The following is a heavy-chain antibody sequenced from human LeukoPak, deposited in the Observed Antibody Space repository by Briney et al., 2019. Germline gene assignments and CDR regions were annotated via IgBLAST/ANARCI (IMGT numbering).Heavy chain of an antibody. CDR2: ISDIGSI. V-gene: IGHV4-59*08. D-gene: IGHD2-8*02. CDR3: AGHHPRNTVDF. Sequence: SETLSLTCTVSGDSTSNFYWSWIRQPPGKGLEWIAYISDIGSINYNPSLKSRVTISLDTSKNQFSLKLSSVAAADTAVYYCAGHHPRNTVDFWGQGTLVTVSS. J-gene: IGHJ4*02. CDR1: GDSTSNFY.